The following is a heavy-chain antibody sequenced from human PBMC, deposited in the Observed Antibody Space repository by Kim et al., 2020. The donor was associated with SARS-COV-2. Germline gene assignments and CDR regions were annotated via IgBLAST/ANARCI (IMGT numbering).Heavy chain of an antibody. V-gene: IGHV3-74*01. J-gene: IGHJ4*02. CDR3: ATLGGASGF. CDR2: TST. Sequence: TSTTYVDSVKGRFTISRDNAKNTLYLQMNGLRPEDTAVYYCATLGGASGFWGQGTLVTVSS. D-gene: IGHD3-10*01.